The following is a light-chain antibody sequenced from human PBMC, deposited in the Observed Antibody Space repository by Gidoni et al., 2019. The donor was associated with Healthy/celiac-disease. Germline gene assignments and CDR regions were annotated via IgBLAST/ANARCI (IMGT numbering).Light chain of an antibody. CDR1: QSISSW. V-gene: IGKV1-5*03. Sequence: DIDMTQSPSTLSASVGDRVTITCRASQSISSWLAWYQQKPGQAPKLLISKASSLESGVPSRFSGSGSGTEFTLTISSLQPDYFATYYCQQYNSYPWTFGQGTKVEIK. J-gene: IGKJ1*01. CDR3: QQYNSYPWT. CDR2: KAS.